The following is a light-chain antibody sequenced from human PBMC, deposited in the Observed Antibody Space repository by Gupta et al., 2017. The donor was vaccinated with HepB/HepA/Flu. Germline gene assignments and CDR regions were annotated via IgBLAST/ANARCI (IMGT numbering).Light chain of an antibody. CDR2: KAS. CDR1: QSINNW. CDR3: QQRINSPWT. V-gene: IGKV1-5*03. Sequence: DIQMTQSPSTLSASVGDRVTITCRASQSINNWLAWYQQKPGKAPNLLIYKASRVESGVPSRFSGSGSGTEFTLTISRRQPDDFATYYCQQRINSPWTFGQGTKVEIK. J-gene: IGKJ1*01.